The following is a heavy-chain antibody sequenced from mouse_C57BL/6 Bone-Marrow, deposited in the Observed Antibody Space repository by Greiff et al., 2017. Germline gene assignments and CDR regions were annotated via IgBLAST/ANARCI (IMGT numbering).Heavy chain of an antibody. Sequence: VQLQQPGAELVKPGASVKLSCKASGYTFTSYWMQWVKQRPGQGLEWIGEIDPSDSYTNYNQKFKGKATLTVDTSSSTAYMQLSSLTSEDSAVYYCARCGSGYIDYWGQGTTLTVSS. V-gene: IGHV1-50*01. D-gene: IGHD3-2*02. CDR2: IDPSDSYT. J-gene: IGHJ2*01. CDR3: ARCGSGYIDY. CDR1: GYTFTSYW.